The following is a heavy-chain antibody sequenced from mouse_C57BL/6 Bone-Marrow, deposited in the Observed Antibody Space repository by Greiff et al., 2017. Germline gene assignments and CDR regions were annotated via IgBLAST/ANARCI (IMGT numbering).Heavy chain of an antibody. Sequence: EVQLVESGEGLVKPGGSLKLSCAASGFTFSSYAMSWVRQTPEKRLEWVAYISSGGDYIYYADTVKGRFTIARDNARNTLYLQMSSLKSEDTAMYYCTRGAGSSDVGYRYCDVWGTGTTVTVS. CDR3: TRGAGSSDVGYRYCDV. V-gene: IGHV5-9-1*02. J-gene: IGHJ1*03. D-gene: IGHD1-1*01. CDR2: ISSGGDYI. CDR1: GFTFSSYA.